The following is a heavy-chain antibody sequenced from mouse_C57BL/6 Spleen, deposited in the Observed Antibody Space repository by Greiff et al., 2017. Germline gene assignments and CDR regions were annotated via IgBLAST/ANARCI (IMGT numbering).Heavy chain of an antibody. J-gene: IGHJ3*01. D-gene: IGHD2-4*01. CDR3: ARGDYDEAWVAY. V-gene: IGHV1-47*01. Sequence: VQLQESGAELVKPGASVKMSCKASGYTFTTYPIEWMKQNHGKSLEWIGNFHPSNDDTKYNEKFKGKATLTVEKSSSTVYLELSRLTSDDSAVYYCARGDYDEAWVAYWGQGTLVTVSA. CDR2: FHPSNDDT. CDR1: GYTFTTYP.